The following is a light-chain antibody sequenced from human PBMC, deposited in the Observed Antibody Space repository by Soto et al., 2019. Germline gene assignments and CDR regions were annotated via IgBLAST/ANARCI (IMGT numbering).Light chain of an antibody. CDR2: WAS. V-gene: IGKV4-1*01. Sequence: DIVLTQSPDSLTVSLGERATINCKSSQSILYSSNNKNYLVWYQQKAGQPPKLLIYWASTRESGVPDRFSGSGSGTNFTLTISSLQAEDVAVYYCQQYYSTPYTCGQGTKLEIK. CDR3: QQYYSTPYT. CDR1: QSILYSSNNKNY. J-gene: IGKJ2*01.